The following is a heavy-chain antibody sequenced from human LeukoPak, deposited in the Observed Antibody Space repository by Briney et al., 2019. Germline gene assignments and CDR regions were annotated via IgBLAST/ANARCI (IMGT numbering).Heavy chain of an antibody. Sequence: ASVKVSCKTSGYYFSTYSINWVRQVPGQGLEWVGWINCDNGNTNYAQKFQGRVTMTTDTPTTTAYMELGSLTSDDTAVYYCVREWKGGDNWGQGSLVTVSS. CDR3: VREWKGGDN. CDR1: GYYFSTYS. D-gene: IGHD1-1*01. V-gene: IGHV1-18*01. J-gene: IGHJ4*02. CDR2: INCDNGNT.